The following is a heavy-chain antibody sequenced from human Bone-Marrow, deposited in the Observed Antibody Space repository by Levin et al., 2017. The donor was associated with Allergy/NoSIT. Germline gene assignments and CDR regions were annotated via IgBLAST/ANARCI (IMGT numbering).Heavy chain of an antibody. CDR1: GGTFINYV. V-gene: IGHV1-69*06. J-gene: IGHJ1*01. Sequence: ASVKVSCTASGGTFINYVVSWVRQAPGQGLEWMGGIYPDFQTTTYAQKFQGRVTITADKFTRTSYMELSSLRSEDTAIYYCARVAVSGYPTHEYFQHWGQGTLVTVSS. CDR2: IYPDFQTT. CDR3: ARVAVSGYPTHEYFQH. D-gene: IGHD3-22*01.